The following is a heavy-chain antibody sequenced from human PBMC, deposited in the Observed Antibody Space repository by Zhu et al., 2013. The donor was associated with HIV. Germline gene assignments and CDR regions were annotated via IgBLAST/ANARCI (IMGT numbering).Heavy chain of an antibody. CDR1: GFTFSSYA. Sequence: EVQLLESGGGLVQPGGSLRLSCAASGFTFSSYAMSWVRQAPGKGLEWVSAISGSGGSTYYADSVKGRFTISRDNSKNTLYLQMNSLRAEDTAVYYCAKDYCSGGSCYSSHRALDYWGQGTLVTVSS. D-gene: IGHD2-15*01. CDR2: ISGSGGST. CDR3: AKDYCSGGSCYSSHRALDY. V-gene: IGHV3-23*01. J-gene: IGHJ4*02.